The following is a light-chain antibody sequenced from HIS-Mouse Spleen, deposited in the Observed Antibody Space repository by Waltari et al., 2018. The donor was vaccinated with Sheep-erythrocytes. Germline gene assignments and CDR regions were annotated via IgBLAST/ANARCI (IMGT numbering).Light chain of an antibody. CDR2: DVS. Sequence: QSALTQPRSVSGSPGQAVTIPCTGTSSDVGGCNYVSWYQQPPGKAPKLMIYDVSKRPSGVPDRFSGSKSGNTASLTISGLQAEDEADYYCCSYAGSYNHVFATGTKVTVL. J-gene: IGLJ1*01. V-gene: IGLV2-11*01. CDR3: CSYAGSYNHV. CDR1: SSDVGGCNY.